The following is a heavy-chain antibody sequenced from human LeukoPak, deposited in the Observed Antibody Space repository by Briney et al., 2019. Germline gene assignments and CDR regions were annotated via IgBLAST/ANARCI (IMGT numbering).Heavy chain of an antibody. CDR1: GGTFSSYA. CDR2: IIPILGIA. Sequence: SVKVSCKASGGTFSSYAITWVRQAPGQGLEWMGRIIPILGIATYAQNFQGRVTITADKSTNTAYMELSSLRSEDTAVYYCARDLVVSCSSTSCSVAPSDFWGQGTLVTVSS. D-gene: IGHD2-2*01. CDR3: ARDLVVSCSSTSCSVAPSDF. V-gene: IGHV1-69*04. J-gene: IGHJ4*02.